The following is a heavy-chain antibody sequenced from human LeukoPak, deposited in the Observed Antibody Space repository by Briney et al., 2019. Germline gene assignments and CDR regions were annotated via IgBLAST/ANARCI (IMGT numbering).Heavy chain of an antibody. J-gene: IGHJ4*02. CDR2: ISYGGSNI. D-gene: IGHD6-13*01. Sequence: GRSLRLSCAASGFTFSSYGMHWVRQAPGKGLEWVAVISYGGSNIYYADSVKGRFTISRDNAKNSLYLQMNSLRAEDTAVYYCARAQLYSSSPSDYWGQGTLVTVSS. CDR3: ARAQLYSSSPSDY. CDR1: GFTFSSYG. V-gene: IGHV3-30*03.